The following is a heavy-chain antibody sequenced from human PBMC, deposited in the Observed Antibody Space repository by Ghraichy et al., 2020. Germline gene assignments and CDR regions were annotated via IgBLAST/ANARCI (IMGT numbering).Heavy chain of an antibody. CDR3: AKQGEYSSSKIYYYYYYGMDV. J-gene: IGHJ6*02. V-gene: IGHV4-39*01. CDR1: GGSISSSSYY. D-gene: IGHD6-6*01. CDR2: IYYSGST. Sequence: ETLSLTCTVSGGSISSSSYYWGWIRQPPGKGLEWIGSIYYSGSTYYNPSLKSRVTISVDTSKNQFSLKLSSVTAADTAVYYCAKQGEYSSSKIYYYYYYGMDVWGQGTTVTVSS.